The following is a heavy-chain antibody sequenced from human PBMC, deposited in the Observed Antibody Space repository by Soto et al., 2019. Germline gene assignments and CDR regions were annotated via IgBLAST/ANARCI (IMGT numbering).Heavy chain of an antibody. CDR2: IYYSGST. J-gene: IGHJ4*02. D-gene: IGHD6-6*01. V-gene: IGHV4-59*01. CDR1: GGSINYYY. CDR3: ARASSSWSRGFDY. Sequence: LSLTCTVSGGSINYYYWNWIRQPPGKGLEYIGFIYYSGSTNYNPSLKSRVTISLDTSKNQFSLKMTSVTAADSALYHCARASSSWSRGFDYWGQGVLVTVSS.